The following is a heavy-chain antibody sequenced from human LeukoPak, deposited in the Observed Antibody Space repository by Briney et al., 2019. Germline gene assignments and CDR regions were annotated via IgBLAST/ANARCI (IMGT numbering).Heavy chain of an antibody. D-gene: IGHD6-13*01. Sequence: SETLSPTCTVSGGSISSHYWSWIRQPPGKGLEWIGYIYYSGSTNYNPSLKSRVTISVDTSKNQFSLKLSSVTAADTAVYYCARVKGTAAAGPHFDYWGQGTLDTVSS. CDR3: ARVKGTAAAGPHFDY. CDR2: IYYSGST. V-gene: IGHV4-59*11. CDR1: GGSISSHY. J-gene: IGHJ4*02.